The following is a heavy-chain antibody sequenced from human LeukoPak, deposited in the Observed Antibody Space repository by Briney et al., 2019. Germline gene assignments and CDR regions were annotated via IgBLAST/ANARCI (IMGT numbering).Heavy chain of an antibody. V-gene: IGHV3-53*01. J-gene: IGHJ5*02. Sequence: GGSLRLSCAASGFTVSSNYMSWVRQAPGKGLEWVSVIYSGGSTYYADSVKGRFTISRDNSKNTLYLQMNSLRAEDTAVYYCAREYNYGDYNWFDPWGQGTLVTVSS. CDR3: AREYNYGDYNWFDP. D-gene: IGHD4-17*01. CDR1: GFTVSSNY. CDR2: IYSGGST.